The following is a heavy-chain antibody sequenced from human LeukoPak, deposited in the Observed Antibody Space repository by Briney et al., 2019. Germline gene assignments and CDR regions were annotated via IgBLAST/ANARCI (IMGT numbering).Heavy chain of an antibody. CDR1: GFTFSSYW. CDR3: AGSRNKELLNFDY. V-gene: IGHV3-7*01. J-gene: IGHJ4*02. CDR2: IKQDGSEK. D-gene: IGHD1-26*01. Sequence: GGSLRLSCAASGFTFSSYWMSWVRQAPGKGLEWVANIKQDGSEKYYVDSVKGRFTISRDNAKNSLYLQMNSLRAEDTAVYYCAGSRNKELLNFDYWGQGTLVTVSS.